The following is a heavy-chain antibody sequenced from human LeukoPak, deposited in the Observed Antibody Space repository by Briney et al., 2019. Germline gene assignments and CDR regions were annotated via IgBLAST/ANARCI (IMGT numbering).Heavy chain of an antibody. Sequence: GGSLRLSCAASGFTFSSYAMHWVRQALGKGLEWVAVISYDGSNKYYADSVKGRFTISRDNSKNTLYLQMNSLRAEDTAVYYCARPFHLWFGESNFDFWGQGALVTVSS. CDR3: ARPFHLWFGESNFDF. CDR1: GFTFSSYA. V-gene: IGHV3-30-3*01. J-gene: IGHJ4*02. CDR2: ISYDGSNK. D-gene: IGHD3-10*01.